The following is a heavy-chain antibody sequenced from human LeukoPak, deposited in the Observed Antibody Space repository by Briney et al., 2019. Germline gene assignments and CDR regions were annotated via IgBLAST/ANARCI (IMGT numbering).Heavy chain of an antibody. J-gene: IGHJ4*02. Sequence: GRSLRLSCAASGFTFSSYGMQWVRQAPCKGLEGVALIWNDGSNKYYADSVKGRFTISRDNSNNTLYLQMNSLRAEDTAVYYCARDNYNGYPDSWGQGTLATVSS. V-gene: IGHV3-33*01. CDR2: IWNDGSNK. CDR1: GFTFSSYG. D-gene: IGHD5-12*01. CDR3: ARDNYNGYPDS.